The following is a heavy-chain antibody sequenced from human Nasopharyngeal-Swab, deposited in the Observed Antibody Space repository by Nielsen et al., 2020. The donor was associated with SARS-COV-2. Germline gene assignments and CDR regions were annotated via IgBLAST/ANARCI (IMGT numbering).Heavy chain of an antibody. Sequence: GESLKISCKGFGHSFSNYWFAWVRQMPGKGLEWMGIIYPGNSDTRYSPSFQGQVTISADKSISTAYLQWSSLRASDTAIYYCARQRTTLTLGRAFDLWGRGTMVTVSS. CDR2: IYPGNSDT. CDR1: GHSFSNYW. J-gene: IGHJ3*01. V-gene: IGHV5-51*01. D-gene: IGHD4-17*01. CDR3: ARQRTTLTLGRAFDL.